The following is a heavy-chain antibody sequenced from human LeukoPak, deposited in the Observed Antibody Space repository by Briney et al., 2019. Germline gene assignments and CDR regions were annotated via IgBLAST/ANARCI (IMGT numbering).Heavy chain of an antibody. CDR3: ARRSIAVAGTADY. CDR1: GGTFSSYA. D-gene: IGHD6-19*01. V-gene: IGHV1-18*01. Sequence: ASVKVSCKASGGTFSSYAISWVRQAPGQGLEWVGWISAYNGNTNYAQKLQGRVTMTTDTSTSTACMELRSLRSDDTAVYYCARRSIAVAGTADYWGQGTLVTVSS. CDR2: ISAYNGNT. J-gene: IGHJ4*02.